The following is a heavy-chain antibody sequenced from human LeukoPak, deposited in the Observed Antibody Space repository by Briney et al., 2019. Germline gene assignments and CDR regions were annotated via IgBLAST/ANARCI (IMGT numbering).Heavy chain of an antibody. CDR2: ISYDGSNK. CDR1: GFTFSSYA. Sequence: GGSLRLSCAASGFTFSSYAMHRVRQAPGKGLECVAVISYDGSNKYYADSVKGRFTISRDNSKNTLYLQMNSLRAEDTAVYYCARDRYCSSTSCYDDYWGQGTLVTVSS. D-gene: IGHD2-2*01. V-gene: IGHV3-30-3*01. J-gene: IGHJ4*02. CDR3: ARDRYCSSTSCYDDY.